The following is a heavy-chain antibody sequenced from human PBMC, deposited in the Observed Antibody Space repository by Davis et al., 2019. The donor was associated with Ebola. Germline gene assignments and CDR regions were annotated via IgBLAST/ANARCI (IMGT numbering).Heavy chain of an antibody. Sequence: GESLKISCEASGFNFRTYSMNWVRQAPGKGLEWGSSISDSRGTTKYADSVKGRFTISRANSNSTVFLQMNSLRAEDTAVYYCAKLSLGSLSYDNNGYFGYYFDNWGQGTLVTVSS. CDR1: GFNFRTYS. D-gene: IGHD3-22*01. CDR2: ISDSRGTT. V-gene: IGHV3-23*01. CDR3: AKLSLGSLSYDNNGYFGYYFDN. J-gene: IGHJ4*02.